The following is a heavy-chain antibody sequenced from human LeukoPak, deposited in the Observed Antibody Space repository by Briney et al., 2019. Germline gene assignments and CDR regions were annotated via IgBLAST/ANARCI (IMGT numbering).Heavy chain of an antibody. CDR2: LNPNTGET. Sequence: ASVTVSCKTSGYTFTGYYMHWVRQAPGQGPEWMGWLNPNTGETKFARKFQGRVTMTRDTSIYTAYMELNRLTSDATAVYYCARALHNWNDQGSDHWGQGTLVTVSS. V-gene: IGHV1-2*02. CDR1: GYTFTGYY. D-gene: IGHD1-1*01. J-gene: IGHJ4*02. CDR3: ARALHNWNDQGSDH.